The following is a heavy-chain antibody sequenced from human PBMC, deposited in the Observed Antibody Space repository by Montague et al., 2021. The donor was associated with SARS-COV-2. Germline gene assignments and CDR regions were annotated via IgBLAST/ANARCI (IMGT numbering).Heavy chain of an antibody. CDR1: GVSVTDYY. Sequence: SETLSLTCTVSGVSVTDYYWSWIRQPPGKGLEWVGDVLYNKGTNSNPSLKSRVAISVDTSKNQFSLPLTSVTAAATAFYYFVCHPHYDGLNGPPGFWDQGTLVTVSS. J-gene: IGHJ4*02. V-gene: IGHV4-59*08. D-gene: IGHD3-9*01. CDR3: VCHPHYDGLNGPPGF. CDR2: VLYNKGT.